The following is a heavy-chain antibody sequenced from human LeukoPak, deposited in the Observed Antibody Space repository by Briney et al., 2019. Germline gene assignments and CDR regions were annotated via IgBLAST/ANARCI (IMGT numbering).Heavy chain of an antibody. CDR2: ISSVGNTI. J-gene: IGHJ4*02. Sequence: GGSLRLSCAASGFTFNYHSMNWVRQAPGKGLEWISYISSVGNTIFYADSVKGRFTISRDNAKNSLYLQMNSLRAEDTAVYYCAREAYDILTGYSYYFDYWGQGTLVTVSS. D-gene: IGHD3-9*01. CDR1: GFTFNYHS. CDR3: AREAYDILTGYSYYFDY. V-gene: IGHV3-48*04.